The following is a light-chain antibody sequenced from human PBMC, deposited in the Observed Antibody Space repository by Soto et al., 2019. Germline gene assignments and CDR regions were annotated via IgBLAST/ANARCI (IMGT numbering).Light chain of an antibody. CDR2: DAS. J-gene: IGKJ4*01. CDR3: QQYNNWPSLT. Sequence: EVVLTQSPDTLSLPPGERATLSCRASQSISSYLAWYQQKPGQAPRLLIYDASSRATGISARFSGSGSGTDFTLTISSLEPEDFAVYYCQQYNNWPSLTFGGGTKADIK. V-gene: IGKV3-11*01. CDR1: QSISSY.